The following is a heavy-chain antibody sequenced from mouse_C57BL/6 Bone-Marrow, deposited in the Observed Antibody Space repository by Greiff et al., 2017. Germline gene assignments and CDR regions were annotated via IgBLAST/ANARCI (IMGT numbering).Heavy chain of an antibody. CDR2: IYPGSGNT. Sequence: VQLQESGPELVKPGASVKISCKASGYSFTSYYIHWVKQRPGQGLEWIGWIYPGSGNTKYNEKFKGKATLTADTSSSTAYMQLSSLTSEDSAVYYCARFLYDYDGAWGQGTTLTVSS. CDR3: ARFLYDYDGA. D-gene: IGHD2-4*01. J-gene: IGHJ2*01. CDR1: GYSFTSYY. V-gene: IGHV1-66*01.